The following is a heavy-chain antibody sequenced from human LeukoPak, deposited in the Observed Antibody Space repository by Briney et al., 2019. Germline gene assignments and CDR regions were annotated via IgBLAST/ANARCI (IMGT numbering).Heavy chain of an antibody. Sequence: GGSLRLSCAASGFTFSSYAMHWVRQAPGKGLEWVAVISYDGSNKYYADSVKDRSTISRDNSKNTLYLQMNSLRAEDTAVYYCASAHCSGGSCYDDYWGQGTLVTVSS. CDR2: ISYDGSNK. D-gene: IGHD2-15*01. J-gene: IGHJ4*02. CDR1: GFTFSSYA. CDR3: ASAHCSGGSCYDDY. V-gene: IGHV3-30*04.